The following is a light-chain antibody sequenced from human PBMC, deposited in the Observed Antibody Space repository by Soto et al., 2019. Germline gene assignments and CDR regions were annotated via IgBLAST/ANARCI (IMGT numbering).Light chain of an antibody. Sequence: AIQVTQSPSSLSASVGDRVTITCRATQGYRSDLGWYQQKPGKAPKLLIYGSSDLQALVPSRFSGSGSRTYFSLTISSLQTEDFAIYFFPQEHDCQWTFCQGTKLEI. J-gene: IGKJ2*02. CDR2: GSS. CDR1: QGYRSD. CDR3: PQEHDCQWT. V-gene: IGKV1-6*01.